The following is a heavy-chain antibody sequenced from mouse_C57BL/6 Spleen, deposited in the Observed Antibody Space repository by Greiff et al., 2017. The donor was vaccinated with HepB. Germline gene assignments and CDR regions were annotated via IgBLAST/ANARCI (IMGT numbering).Heavy chain of an antibody. D-gene: IGHD3-2*02. CDR1: GYSITSGYD. Sequence: EVKLMESGPGMVKPSQSLSLTCTVTGYSITSGYDWHWIRHFPGNKLEWMGNISYSGSTNYNPSLKSRISITHDTSKNHFFLKLNSVTTEDTATYYCATAQATFFDYWGQGTTLTVSS. CDR2: ISYSGST. CDR3: ATAQATFFDY. V-gene: IGHV3-1*01. J-gene: IGHJ2*01.